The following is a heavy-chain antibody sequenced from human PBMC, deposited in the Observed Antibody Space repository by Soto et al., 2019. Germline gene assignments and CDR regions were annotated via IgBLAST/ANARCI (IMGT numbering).Heavy chain of an antibody. CDR2: ISGSGGST. CDR3: AKDYYYSSGWNYYYYGMDV. D-gene: IGHD6-19*01. Sequence: PGGSLRLSCAASGFTFSSYAMSWVRQAPGKGLEWVSAISGSGGSTYYAGSVKGRFTISRDNSKNTLYLQMDSLRAEDTAVYYCAKDYYYSSGWNYYYYGMDVWGQGTTDTVSS. CDR1: GFTFSSYA. V-gene: IGHV3-23*01. J-gene: IGHJ6*02.